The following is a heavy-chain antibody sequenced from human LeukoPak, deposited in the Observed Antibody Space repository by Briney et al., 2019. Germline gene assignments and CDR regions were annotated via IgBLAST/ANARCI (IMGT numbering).Heavy chain of an antibody. J-gene: IGHJ4*02. V-gene: IGHV4-59*01. CDR1: GGSISSNY. D-gene: IGHD1-26*01. Sequence: SETLSLTCTVSGGSISSNYWSWIRQPPGKGLEWIGYIYYSGSTNYNPSLRRRVTISVDTSKNQFSLKLSSVTAADTAVYYCARGWASGSYYNYWGQGTLVTVSS. CDR2: IYYSGST. CDR3: ARGWASGSYYNY.